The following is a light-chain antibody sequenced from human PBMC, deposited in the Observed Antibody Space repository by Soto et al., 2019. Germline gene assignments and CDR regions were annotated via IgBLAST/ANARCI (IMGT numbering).Light chain of an antibody. Sequence: DFVLTQSPDSLAVSLGERATINCKSSQSVLYSSNNKNYLAWYQQKPGQPPKLLIYWASTRESGVPDRFSGSGSGTDFTLTISILQAEDVAVYYCQQYYSTAPAFGGGTKVEIK. V-gene: IGKV4-1*01. CDR2: WAS. J-gene: IGKJ4*01. CDR1: QSVLYSSNNKNY. CDR3: QQYYSTAPA.